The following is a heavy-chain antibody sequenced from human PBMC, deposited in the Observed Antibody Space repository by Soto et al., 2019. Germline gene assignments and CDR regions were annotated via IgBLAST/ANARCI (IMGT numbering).Heavy chain of an antibody. D-gene: IGHD2-15*01. CDR2: IYYSGST. J-gene: IGHJ4*02. V-gene: IGHV4-59*01. CDR1: GGSISSYY. CDR3: ARAREGPPPFPVAAVFDY. Sequence: SETPSLTCTVSGGSISSYYWSWIRQPPGKVLEWIGYIYYSGSTNYNPSLKSRVTISVDTSKNQFSLKLSSVTAADTAVYYCARAREGPPPFPVAAVFDYWGQGTLVTVSS.